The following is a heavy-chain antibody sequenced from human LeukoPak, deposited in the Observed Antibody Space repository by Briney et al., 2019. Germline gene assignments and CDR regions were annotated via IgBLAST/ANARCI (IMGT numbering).Heavy chain of an antibody. CDR1: GYTFTSYG. Sequence: GASVKVSCKASGYTFTSYGISWVRQAPGQGLEWMGWISAYNGNTNYAQKFQGRVTMTTDTSTSTAYMEVRSLRSEDTAVYYCARDYGSPWAFDIWGQGTMVTVSS. CDR2: ISAYNGNT. D-gene: IGHD1-26*01. V-gene: IGHV1-18*01. J-gene: IGHJ3*02. CDR3: ARDYGSPWAFDI.